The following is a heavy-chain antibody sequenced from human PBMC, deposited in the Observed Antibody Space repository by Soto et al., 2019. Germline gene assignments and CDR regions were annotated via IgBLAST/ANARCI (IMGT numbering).Heavy chain of an antibody. Sequence: ELQLVESGGGVIQPGGSLRLSCAASGFTVSAKHLTWVRRAPGRGLEWVSVIYRSGKIYYPDSVRGRFTTSRDDSQNTFFLHMNTLRVEDTAVYYCARDSGLIRENYGMDVWGQGTTVAVSS. V-gene: IGHV3-53*01. CDR1: GFTVSAKH. CDR3: ARDSGLIRENYGMDV. D-gene: IGHD5-12*01. CDR2: IYRSGKI. J-gene: IGHJ6*02.